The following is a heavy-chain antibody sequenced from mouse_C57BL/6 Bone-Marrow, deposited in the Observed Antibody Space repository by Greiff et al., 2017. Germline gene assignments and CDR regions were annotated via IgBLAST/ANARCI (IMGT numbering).Heavy chain of an antibody. Sequence: QVQLQQPGAELVKPGASVKMSCKASGYTFTSYWITWVKQRPGQGLEWIGDIYPGSGSTNYNEKFKSKATLTVDTSSSTAYMQLSSLTSEDSAVYYCSKKIYYGNSAWFAYWGQGTLVTVSA. J-gene: IGHJ3*01. CDR3: SKKIYYGNSAWFAY. CDR1: GYTFTSYW. D-gene: IGHD2-1*01. V-gene: IGHV1-55*01. CDR2: IYPGSGST.